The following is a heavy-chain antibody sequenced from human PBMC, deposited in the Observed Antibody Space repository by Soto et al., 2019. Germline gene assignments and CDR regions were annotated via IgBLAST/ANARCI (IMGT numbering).Heavy chain of an antibody. J-gene: IGHJ6*02. Sequence: GGSLRLSCAASGFTFSNAWMNWVRQAPGKGLEWVGRIKSKTDGGTTDYAAPVKGRFTISRDDSKNTLYLQMNSLKTEDTAVYYCTTDGDYAQAIGYYYYYGMDVWGQGTTVTVSS. V-gene: IGHV3-15*07. D-gene: IGHD4-17*01. CDR1: GFTFSNAW. CDR3: TTDGDYAQAIGYYYYYGMDV. CDR2: IKSKTDGGTT.